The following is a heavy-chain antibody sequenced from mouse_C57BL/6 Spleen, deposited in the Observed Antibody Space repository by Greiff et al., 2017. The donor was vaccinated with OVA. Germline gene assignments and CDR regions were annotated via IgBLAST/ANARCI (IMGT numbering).Heavy chain of an antibody. J-gene: IGHJ2*01. CDR2: IYPGDGDT. CDR3: ARWTHYYGSSYDY. Sequence: QVQLKESGPELVKPGASVKISCKASGYAFSSSWMNWVKQRPGKGLEWIGRIYPGDGDTNYNGKFKGKATLTADKSSSTAYMQLSSLTSEDSAVYFCARWTHYYGSSYDYWGQGTTLTVSS. CDR1: GYAFSSSW. D-gene: IGHD1-1*01. V-gene: IGHV1-82*01.